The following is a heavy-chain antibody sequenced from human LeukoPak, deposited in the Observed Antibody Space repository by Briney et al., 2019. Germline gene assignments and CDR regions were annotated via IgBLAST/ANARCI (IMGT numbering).Heavy chain of an antibody. Sequence: ASVKVSCKASGYTFTSYGISWVRQAPGQGLEWMGWISAYNGNTNYAQKLQGRVTMTTDTSTSTAYMELRSLRSDDTAVYYCAREHYSFDSSGYSNHFDYWGQGTLVTVSS. D-gene: IGHD3-22*01. V-gene: IGHV1-18*01. CDR3: AREHYSFDSSGYSNHFDY. CDR1: GYTFTSYG. J-gene: IGHJ4*02. CDR2: ISAYNGNT.